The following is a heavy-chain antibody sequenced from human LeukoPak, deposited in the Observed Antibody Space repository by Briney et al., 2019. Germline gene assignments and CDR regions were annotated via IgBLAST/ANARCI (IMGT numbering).Heavy chain of an antibody. V-gene: IGHV3-30*04. J-gene: IGHJ4*02. CDR1: GFTFSDYP. CDR2: ISNDGSNK. CDR3: AKDRRDGYSYLFDY. D-gene: IGHD5-24*01. Sequence: PGGSLRLSCAASGFTFSDYPMHWVRQAPGKGLEWVAVISNDGSNKYYADSVKGRFTISRDNSKNTLYLQMNSLSTEDTAVYYCAKDRRDGYSYLFDYWGQGTLVTVSS.